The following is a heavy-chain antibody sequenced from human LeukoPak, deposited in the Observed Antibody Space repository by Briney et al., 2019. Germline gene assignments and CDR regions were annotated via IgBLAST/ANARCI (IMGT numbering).Heavy chain of an antibody. D-gene: IGHD2-2*01. J-gene: IGHJ4*02. CDR3: AKDLAASVEIVVVPAATGY. V-gene: IGHV3-23*01. CDR2: ISASGNSA. CDR1: GFTFSSYG. Sequence: PGGSLRLSCAASGFTFSSYGMSWVRQAPGKGLEWVSLISASGNSAYYADSVKGRFTISRDNSKNTLYLQMNSLRAEDTAVYYCAKDLAASVEIVVVPAATGYWGQGTLVTVSS.